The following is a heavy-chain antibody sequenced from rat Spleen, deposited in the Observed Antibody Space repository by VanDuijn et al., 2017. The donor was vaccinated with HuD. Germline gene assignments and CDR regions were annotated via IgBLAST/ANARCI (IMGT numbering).Heavy chain of an antibody. D-gene: IGHD1-12*03. J-gene: IGHJ1*01. CDR1: GFTFSDYA. CDR3: ATRDYYDGYPYWYFDF. Sequence: EVQLVESGGGLVQPGRSLKLSCVASGFTFSDYAMAWVRQAPKKGLEWVATIIYDGSAAYYRDSVKGRFTISRDNAKSTLYLQMDSLRSEDTATYYCATRDYYDGYPYWYFDFWGPGTMVTVSS. V-gene: IGHV5S10*01. CDR2: IIYDGSAA.